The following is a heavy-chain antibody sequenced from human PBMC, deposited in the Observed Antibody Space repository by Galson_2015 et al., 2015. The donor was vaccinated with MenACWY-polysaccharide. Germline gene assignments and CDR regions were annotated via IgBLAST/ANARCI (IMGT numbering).Heavy chain of an antibody. CDR1: GFTFKNYW. D-gene: IGHD1-26*01. Sequence: SLRLSCAVSGFTFKNYWMSWVRQAPGKGLEWVANIKKDGSEKYYADSVKGRFTISRDNAKNSLDLQMDSLRAEDTATYYCARSGRMVVWGQGTTVTVSS. CDR2: IKKDGSEK. J-gene: IGHJ6*02. V-gene: IGHV3-7*01. CDR3: ARSGRMVV.